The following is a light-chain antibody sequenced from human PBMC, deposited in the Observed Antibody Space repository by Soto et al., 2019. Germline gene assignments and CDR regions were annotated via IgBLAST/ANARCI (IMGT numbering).Light chain of an antibody. CDR1: QSISSSY. CDR3: QQYGSSPSWT. Sequence: EIVLTQSPGTLSLSPGERATLSCRASQSISSSYFAWYQHRPGQAPRLLIYGASSRATGIPDRFSGRGSGTGFTLNNRQLEPEHFAVYYCQQYGSSPSWTFGQGTKVEIK. J-gene: IGKJ1*01. CDR2: GAS. V-gene: IGKV3-20*01.